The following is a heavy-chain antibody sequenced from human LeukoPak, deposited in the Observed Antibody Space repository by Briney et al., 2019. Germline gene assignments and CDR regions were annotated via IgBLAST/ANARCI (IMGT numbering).Heavy chain of an antibody. J-gene: IGHJ4*02. V-gene: IGHV3-33*01. CDR2: IWYDGSNK. CDR3: ARDVSFSSSWFDY. CDR1: GFTFNSYG. Sequence: GRSLRLSCAASGFTFNSYGMHWVRQAPGKGLEWVAVIWYDGSNKYYADSVKGRFTISRDNSKNTLFLQMNSLRAEDTAVYYCARDVSFSSSWFDYWGQGTLVTVSS. D-gene: IGHD6-13*01.